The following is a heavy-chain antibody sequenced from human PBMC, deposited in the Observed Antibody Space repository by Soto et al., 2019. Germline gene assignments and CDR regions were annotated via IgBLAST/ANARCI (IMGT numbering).Heavy chain of an antibody. CDR2: ISYDGSDK. V-gene: IGHV3-30*03. D-gene: IGHD6-13*01. J-gene: IGHJ4*02. Sequence: QVQLVESGGGVVQPGRSLRLSCAASGFTFSSYDMHWVRQAPGKGLEWVALISYDGSDKYYADSVKGRFTISRDNSKNTLYLQMNSLRVEDTAVYYCGAGQYFSDYWGQGTLVTVSS. CDR1: GFTFSSYD. CDR3: GAGQYFSDY.